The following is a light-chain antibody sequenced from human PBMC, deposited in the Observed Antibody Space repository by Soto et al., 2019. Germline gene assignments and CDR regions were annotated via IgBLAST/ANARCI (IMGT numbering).Light chain of an antibody. CDR2: SGD. V-gene: IGLV8-61*01. J-gene: IGLJ2*01. CDR3: VLYMKGDIRV. Sequence: QTVVTQEASLSVSPGGTGTLTVGLTSGSVSSRYYPSWYRQDPGQTPRTLIYSGDIRSSGVPDRFSGSILGSKAALTITGAQADDESVYYCVLYMKGDIRVFGGGTKLTVL. CDR1: SGSVSSRYY.